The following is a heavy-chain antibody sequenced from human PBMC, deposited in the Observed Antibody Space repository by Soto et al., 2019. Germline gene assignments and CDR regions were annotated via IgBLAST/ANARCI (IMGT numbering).Heavy chain of an antibody. V-gene: IGHV1-8*01. CDR2: MDPNSGST. D-gene: IGHD3-3*01. J-gene: IGHJ6*02. CDR3: ARERKFDFWRKGLDV. Sequence: ASVKVSCKASGYTSTTYDINWVRQAPGQGLEWLGWMDPNSGSTGYAQNFQGRITMTRNISRNTAHMELSSLQSEDTAVYYCARERKFDFWRKGLDVWGQGTPVTVSS. CDR1: GYTSTTYD.